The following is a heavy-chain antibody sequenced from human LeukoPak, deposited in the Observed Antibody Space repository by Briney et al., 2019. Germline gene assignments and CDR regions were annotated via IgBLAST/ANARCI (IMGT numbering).Heavy chain of an antibody. CDR3: ARGLTYDSSGYLGTFDY. J-gene: IGHJ4*02. D-gene: IGHD3-22*01. V-gene: IGHV4-34*01. Sequence: SETPSLTCAVYGGSFSGYYWSWIRQPPGKGLEWIGEINHSGSTNYNPSLKSRVTISVDTSKNQFSLKLSSVTAADTAVYYCARGLTYDSSGYLGTFDYWGQGTLVTVSS. CDR2: INHSGST. CDR1: GGSFSGYY.